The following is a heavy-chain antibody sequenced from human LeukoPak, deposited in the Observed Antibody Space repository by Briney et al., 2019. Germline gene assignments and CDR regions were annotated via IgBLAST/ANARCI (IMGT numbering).Heavy chain of an antibody. CDR2: ISYDGSNK. CDR3: VGCCCGVIGCYMGV. V-gene: IGHV3-30*19. Sequence: GGSLRLSCAASGFTFSSYGMHWVRQAPGKGLEWVAVISYDGSNKYYADSVKGRFTISRDNSKNTLYLQMNSLRAEDTAVYWCVGCCCGVIGCYMGVWGKGTTVTVSS. J-gene: IGHJ6*03. CDR1: GFTFSSYG. D-gene: IGHD3-16*02.